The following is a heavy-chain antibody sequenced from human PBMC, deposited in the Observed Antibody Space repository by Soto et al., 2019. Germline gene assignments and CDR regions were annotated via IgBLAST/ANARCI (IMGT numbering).Heavy chain of an antibody. V-gene: IGHV3-21*01. CDR2: ISSSSSYI. D-gene: IGHD3-22*01. Sequence: EVQLVESGGGLVKPGGSLRLSCAASGFTFSSYSMNWVRQAPGKGLEWVSSISSSSSYIYYADSVKGRFTISRDNAKNSLYLQMNSLRAEDTAVYYCAREGFDSSGYYRGLDYWGQGNLVTVSS. J-gene: IGHJ4*02. CDR3: AREGFDSSGYYRGLDY. CDR1: GFTFSSYS.